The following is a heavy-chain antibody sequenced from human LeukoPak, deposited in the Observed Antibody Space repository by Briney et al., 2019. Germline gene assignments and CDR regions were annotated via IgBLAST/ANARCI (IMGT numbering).Heavy chain of an antibody. D-gene: IGHD3-3*01. CDR1: GGPFSGYY. J-gene: IGHJ4*02. CDR3: ASSSIFGVVARFDY. CDR2: INHSGST. V-gene: IGHV4-34*01. Sequence: SETLSLTCAVYGGPFSGYYWSWIRQPPGKGLEWIGEINHSGSTNYNPSLKSRVAISVDTSKNQFSLKLSSVTAADTAVYYCASSSIFGVVARFDYWGQGTLVTVSS.